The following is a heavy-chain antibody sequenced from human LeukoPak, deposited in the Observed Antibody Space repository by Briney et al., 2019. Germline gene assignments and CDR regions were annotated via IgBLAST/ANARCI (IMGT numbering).Heavy chain of an antibody. Sequence: GGSLRLSCAASGFTFSSYGMHWVRQAPGKGLEWVAVIWYDGSTKYYADSVKGRFTISRDNSKNTLYLQMNSLRAEDTAVYYCARGGGSTWYGMDVWGQGTTVTVSS. D-gene: IGHD5/OR15-5a*01. CDR3: ARGGGSTWYGMDV. CDR2: IWYDGSTK. V-gene: IGHV3-33*01. CDR1: GFTFSSYG. J-gene: IGHJ6*02.